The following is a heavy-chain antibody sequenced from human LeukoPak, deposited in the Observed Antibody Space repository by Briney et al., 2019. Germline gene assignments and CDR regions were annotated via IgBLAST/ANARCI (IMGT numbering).Heavy chain of an antibody. Sequence: GGSLRLSRIASGFTLDDHGMSWVRQAPGKGLEWVSNINWNGGSTGYVDSVKGRFAISRDNGKNSLYLQMNNLRVEDTAFYYCARDVSWGTSYFDYWGQGILVTVSS. CDR3: ARDVSWGTSYFDY. V-gene: IGHV3-20*04. CDR1: GFTLDDHG. D-gene: IGHD1-1*01. CDR2: INWNGGST. J-gene: IGHJ4*02.